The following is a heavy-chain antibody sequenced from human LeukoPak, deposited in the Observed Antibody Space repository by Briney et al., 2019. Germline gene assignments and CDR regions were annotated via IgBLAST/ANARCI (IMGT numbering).Heavy chain of an antibody. Sequence: SETLSLTCTVSGGSISSDYWSWVRQPPGKGLEWMGYIHYSGSTNYNASLKSRLTMSVDMSKNQFSLKLTSVTAADTAVYYCARTRGAASQFDYWGQGTLVTVSS. D-gene: IGHD6-25*01. CDR3: ARTRGAASQFDY. CDR1: GGSISSDY. CDR2: IHYSGST. V-gene: IGHV4-59*01. J-gene: IGHJ4*02.